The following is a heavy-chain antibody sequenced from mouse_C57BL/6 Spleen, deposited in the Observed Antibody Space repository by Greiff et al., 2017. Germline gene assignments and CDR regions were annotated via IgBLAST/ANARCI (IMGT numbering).Heavy chain of an antibody. V-gene: IGHV1-80*01. CDR1: GYAFSSYW. CDR2: IYPGEGDT. D-gene: IGHD2-13*01. J-gene: IGHJ2*01. Sequence: QVQLKESVAELVKPGASVKISCKASGYAFSSYWTNWVKQRPGKGLEWTGQIYPGEGDTNYNGKFKGKATLTADKSSSTAYMPLSSLTSDDSAVYFCARSDLVYYFDYWGQGTTLTVSS. CDR3: ARSDLVYYFDY.